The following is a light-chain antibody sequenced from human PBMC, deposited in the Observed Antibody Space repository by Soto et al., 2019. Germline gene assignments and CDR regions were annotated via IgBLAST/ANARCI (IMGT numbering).Light chain of an antibody. CDR3: TSYTSSITYV. Sequence: QSVLTQPPSVSGSPGQSITISCTGTSSDVGGYNYVSWYQQHPGKAPKLMIYEVSNRPPGVSNRFSGSKSGNTASLTISGLQAEDEADYYCTSYTSSITYVFGTGTKVTVL. CDR1: SSDVGGYNY. CDR2: EVS. J-gene: IGLJ1*01. V-gene: IGLV2-14*01.